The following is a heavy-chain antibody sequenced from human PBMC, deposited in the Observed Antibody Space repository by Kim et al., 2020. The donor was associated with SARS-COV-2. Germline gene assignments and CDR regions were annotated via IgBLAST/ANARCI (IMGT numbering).Heavy chain of an antibody. CDR3: ARECPLVGATTP. D-gene: IGHD1-26*01. V-gene: IGHV1-69*13. Sequence: SVKVSCKASGGTFSSYAISWVRQAPGQGLEWMGGIIPIFGTANYAQKFQGRVTITADESTSTAYMELSSLRSEDTAVYYCARECPLVGATTPWGQGTLVTVSS. CDR2: IIPIFGTA. J-gene: IGHJ5*02. CDR1: GGTFSSYA.